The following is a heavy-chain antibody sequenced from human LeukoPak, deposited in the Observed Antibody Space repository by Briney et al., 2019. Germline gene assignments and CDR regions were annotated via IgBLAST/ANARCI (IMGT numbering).Heavy chain of an antibody. V-gene: IGHV3-21*01. Sequence: GGSLRLSCAASGFTFSSYSMNWVRQAPGKGLEWVSSISSSSSYIYYADSVKGRFTISRDNAKNSLYLQMNSLRAEDTAVYYCARERGEATSPMDVWGQGTTVTVSS. J-gene: IGHJ6*02. CDR2: ISSSSSYI. D-gene: IGHD5-12*01. CDR3: ARERGEATSPMDV. CDR1: GFTFSSYS.